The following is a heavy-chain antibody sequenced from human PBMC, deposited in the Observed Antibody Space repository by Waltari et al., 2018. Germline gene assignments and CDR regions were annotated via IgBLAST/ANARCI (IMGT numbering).Heavy chain of an antibody. Sequence: QLQLQESGPGLVKPSQTLSLTCTVSGGSISSGSYYWSWIRQPAGKGLEWIGYIYTSGSTNYNTSLKSRVTISVDTSKNQFSLKLSSVTAADTAVYYCASAAEWELLIGDAFDIWGQGTMVTVSS. CDR1: GGSISSGSYY. CDR2: IYTSGST. J-gene: IGHJ3*02. D-gene: IGHD1-26*01. V-gene: IGHV4-61*02. CDR3: ASAAEWELLIGDAFDI.